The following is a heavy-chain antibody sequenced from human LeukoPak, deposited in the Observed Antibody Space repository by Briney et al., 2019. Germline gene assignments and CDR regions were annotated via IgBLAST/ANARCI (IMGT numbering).Heavy chain of an antibody. Sequence: GASVKVSCKASGYTFTGYYMHWVRQAPGHGLAWMGWINPNSGGTNYAQKFQGRVTMTRDTSISTAYMELSRLRSDDTAVYYCAESGYSGYDSWFDPWGQGTLVTVSS. J-gene: IGHJ5*02. CDR3: AESGYSGYDSWFDP. CDR1: GYTFTGYY. V-gene: IGHV1-2*02. D-gene: IGHD5-12*01. CDR2: INPNSGGT.